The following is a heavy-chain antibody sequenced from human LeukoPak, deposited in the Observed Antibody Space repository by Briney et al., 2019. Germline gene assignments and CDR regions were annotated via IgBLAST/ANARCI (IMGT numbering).Heavy chain of an antibody. Sequence: ASVKVSCKASGYTFTSYAISWVRQAPGQGLEWMGMINPNSGSTNYAQKFQGRVTMTRDMSTSTAYMELSSLRSEDTAVYYCARGGSSGSRLSHAFYIWGQGTMVTVSS. J-gene: IGHJ3*02. CDR1: GYTFTSYA. CDR3: ARGGSSGSRLSHAFYI. V-gene: IGHV1-8*02. D-gene: IGHD6-19*01. CDR2: INPNSGST.